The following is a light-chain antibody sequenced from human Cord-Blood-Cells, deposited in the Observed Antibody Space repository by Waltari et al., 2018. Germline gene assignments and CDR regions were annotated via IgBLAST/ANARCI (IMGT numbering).Light chain of an antibody. Sequence: DIQMTQSPSSLSASVGDRVTITCRASQSISSYLNWYQQKPGKAPNLLIYAASSLQSGVPARLSGSGSETDFTLTISSLQPEDFATYYCQQSYSTPRTFGQRTKLEIK. CDR2: AAS. CDR1: QSISSY. J-gene: IGKJ2*01. CDR3: QQSYSTPRT. V-gene: IGKV1-39*01.